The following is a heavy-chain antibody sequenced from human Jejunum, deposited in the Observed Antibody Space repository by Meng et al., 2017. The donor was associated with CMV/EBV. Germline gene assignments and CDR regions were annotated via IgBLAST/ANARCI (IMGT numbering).Heavy chain of an antibody. CDR3: ARDRGGLGKYFDY. CDR2: VSYSGTS. J-gene: IGHJ4*02. Sequence: TFSVDSFMYYFWSWIRQSPEKGLEWIGYVSYSGTSYYNPSLKSRVTVSLDMSKSQFSLTLTSVTAADTAVYFCARDRGGLGKYFDYWGQGSLVTVSS. D-gene: IGHD3-10*01. V-gene: IGHV4-59*01. CDR1: VDSFMYYF.